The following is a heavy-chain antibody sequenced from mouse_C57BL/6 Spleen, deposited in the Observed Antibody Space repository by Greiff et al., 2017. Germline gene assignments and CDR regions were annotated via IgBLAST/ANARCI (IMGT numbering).Heavy chain of an antibody. D-gene: IGHD1-1*01. CDR3: ARVYYYGSSYFDY. V-gene: IGHV3-6*01. Sequence: EVQLQESGPGLVKPSQSLSLTCSVTGYSITSGYYWNWIRQFPGNKLEWMGYISYDGSNNYNPSLKNRISITRDTSKNQFFLKLNSVTTEDTATYYGARVYYYGSSYFDYWGQGTTLTVSS. J-gene: IGHJ2*01. CDR2: ISYDGSN. CDR1: GYSITSGYY.